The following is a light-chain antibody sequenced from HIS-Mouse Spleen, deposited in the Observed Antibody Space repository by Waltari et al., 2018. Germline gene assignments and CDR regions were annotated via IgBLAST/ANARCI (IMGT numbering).Light chain of an antibody. Sequence: SYELTQPPSVSVSPGQTASITCSGDKLEDTYACWYQQKPGQSPVLVIYQDSKRPSGIPERFSGSNSGNTATLTISGTQAMDEADYYCQAWDSSTVVFGGGTKLTVL. V-gene: IGLV3-1*01. CDR1: KLEDTY. J-gene: IGLJ2*01. CDR2: QDS. CDR3: QAWDSSTVV.